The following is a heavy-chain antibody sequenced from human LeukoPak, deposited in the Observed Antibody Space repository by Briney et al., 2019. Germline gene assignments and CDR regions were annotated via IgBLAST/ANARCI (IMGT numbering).Heavy chain of an antibody. CDR1: GYTFTSYA. CDR2: INTNTGNP. V-gene: IGHV7-4-1*02. Sequence: ASVKVSCKASGYTFTSYAMNWVRQAPGQGLEWMGWINTNTGNPTYAQGFTGRFVLSLDTSVSTAYLQISSLKAEDTAVYYCARVGNNYGDSLFDYWGQGTLVTVSS. CDR3: ARVGNNYGDSLFDY. J-gene: IGHJ4*02. D-gene: IGHD4-17*01.